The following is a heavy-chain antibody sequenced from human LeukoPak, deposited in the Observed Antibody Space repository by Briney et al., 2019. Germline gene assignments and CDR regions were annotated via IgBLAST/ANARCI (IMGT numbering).Heavy chain of an antibody. D-gene: IGHD4-23*01. Sequence: GGSLRLSCAASGFTVSSNYMSWVRQAPGKGLEWVSVIYSGGSTYYADSVKGRFTISRDNSKNTMYLQTNSLRAEDTAVYYCAKDLYGGSVYWYFGLWGRGTLVTVSS. J-gene: IGHJ2*01. CDR2: IYSGGST. V-gene: IGHV3-53*01. CDR1: GFTVSSNY. CDR3: AKDLYGGSVYWYFGL.